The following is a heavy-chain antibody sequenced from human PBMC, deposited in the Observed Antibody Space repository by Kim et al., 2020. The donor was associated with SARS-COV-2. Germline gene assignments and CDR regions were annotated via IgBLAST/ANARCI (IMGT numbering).Heavy chain of an antibody. CDR1: GGSISSSSYY. J-gene: IGHJ4*02. V-gene: IGHV4-39*01. D-gene: IGHD5-12*01. Sequence: SETLSLICTVSGGSISSSSYYWGWIRQPPGKGLEWIGSIYYSGSTYYNPSLKSRVTISVDTSKNQFSLKLSSVTAADTAVYYCARQRRSGIVATIKGGFDYWGQGTLVTVSS. CDR2: IYYSGST. CDR3: ARQRRSGIVATIKGGFDY.